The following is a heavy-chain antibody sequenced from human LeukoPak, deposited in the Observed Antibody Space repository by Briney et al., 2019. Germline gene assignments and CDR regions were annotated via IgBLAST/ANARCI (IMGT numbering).Heavy chain of an antibody. CDR3: ATAVFGVVIIPNYFDY. Sequence: ASVKVSCKVSGYTLTELSMHWVRQAPGKGLERMGGFDPEDGETIYAQKFQGRVTMTEDTSTDTAYMELSSLRSEDTAVYYCATAVFGVVIIPNYFDYWGQGTLVTVSS. V-gene: IGHV1-24*01. CDR2: FDPEDGET. CDR1: GYTLTELS. J-gene: IGHJ4*02. D-gene: IGHD3-3*01.